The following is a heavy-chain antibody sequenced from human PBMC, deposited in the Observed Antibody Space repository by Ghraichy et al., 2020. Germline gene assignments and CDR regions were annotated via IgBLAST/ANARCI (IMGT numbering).Heavy chain of an antibody. D-gene: IGHD3-9*01. CDR3: ARDNYYDILTGYSNWFDP. V-gene: IGHV4-59*01. CDR2: IYYSGST. J-gene: IGHJ5*02. Sequence: SETLSLTCTVSGGSISSYYWSWIRQPPGKGLEWIGYIYYSGSTNYNPSLKSRVTISVDTSKNQFSLKLSSVTAADTAVYYCARDNYYDILTGYSNWFDPWGQATLVTVSS. CDR1: GGSISSYY.